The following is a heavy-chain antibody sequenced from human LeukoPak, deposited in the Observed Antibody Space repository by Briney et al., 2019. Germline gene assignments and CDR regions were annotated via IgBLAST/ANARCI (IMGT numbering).Heavy chain of an antibody. J-gene: IGHJ4*02. CDR1: GFTFSSYG. Sequence: GGSLRLSCAASGFTFSSYGMHWVRQAPGKGLEWVAVISYDGSNKYYADSVKGRFTISRDYAKNSLYLQMNSLRAEDTAVYYCARDAEYSSSLTEWGQGTLVTVSS. CDR3: ARDAEYSSSLTE. V-gene: IGHV3-30*03. CDR2: ISYDGSNK. D-gene: IGHD6-13*01.